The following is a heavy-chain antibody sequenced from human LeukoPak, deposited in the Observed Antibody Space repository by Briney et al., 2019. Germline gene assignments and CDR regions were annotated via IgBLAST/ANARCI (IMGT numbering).Heavy chain of an antibody. Sequence: ASVKVSCTASGYTFTGYYMHWVRQAPGQGLEWMGWINPNSGGTNYAQKFQGRVTMTRDTSISTAYMELSRLRSGDTALYYGGRAQGIAVAGTFDYWGQGTLVTVSS. J-gene: IGHJ4*02. CDR2: INPNSGGT. D-gene: IGHD6-19*01. V-gene: IGHV1-2*02. CDR1: GYTFTGYY. CDR3: GRAQGIAVAGTFDY.